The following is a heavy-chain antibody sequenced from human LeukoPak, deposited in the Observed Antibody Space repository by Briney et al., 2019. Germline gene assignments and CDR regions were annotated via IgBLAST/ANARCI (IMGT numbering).Heavy chain of an antibody. CDR1: GYTFTSYY. J-gene: IGHJ6*03. V-gene: IGHV1-46*01. CDR2: INPSGGST. CDR3: ARGWELRGGSYYYYYMDV. Sequence: ASVKVSCKASGYTFTSYYMHWVRQAPGQGLEWMGIINPSGGSTSYAQKFQGRVTMTRDMSTSTVYMELSSLRSEDTAVYYCARGWELRGGSYYYYYMDVWGKGTTVTISS. D-gene: IGHD1-26*01.